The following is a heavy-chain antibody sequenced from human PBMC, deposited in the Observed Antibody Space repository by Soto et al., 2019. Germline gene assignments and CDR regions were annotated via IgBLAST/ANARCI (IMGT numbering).Heavy chain of an antibody. J-gene: IGHJ4*02. CDR3: AKADCSSPSCRGNFDY. D-gene: IGHD2-2*01. CDR2: ISGSGGYT. Sequence: EVHLLESGGGLVQPGGSLRLSCAASEFTFSAYAMNWVRQAPGKGLEWVSTISGSGGYTYYADSVQGRFTISRDNSKNTLYLPWNSRRAEDTAVYYCAKADCSSPSCRGNFDYGGQGALVTASS. CDR1: EFTFSAYA. V-gene: IGHV3-23*01.